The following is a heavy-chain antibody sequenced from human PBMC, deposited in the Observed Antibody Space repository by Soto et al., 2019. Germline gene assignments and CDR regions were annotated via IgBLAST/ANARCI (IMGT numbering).Heavy chain of an antibody. J-gene: IGHJ3*02. Sequence: KSGPTLVNPTQALTLTCTFSGFSLRTTGVGVGWIRQPPGKALEWLALLYWDDDNRCNPSLKSRLTLTKDTSKSQVVLTLTNVDPADTATYYCAHNPPQDSGAFDIWGQGTMVTVSS. D-gene: IGHD6-19*01. V-gene: IGHV2-5*02. CDR3: AHNPPQDSGAFDI. CDR1: GFSLRTTGVG. CDR2: LYWDDDN.